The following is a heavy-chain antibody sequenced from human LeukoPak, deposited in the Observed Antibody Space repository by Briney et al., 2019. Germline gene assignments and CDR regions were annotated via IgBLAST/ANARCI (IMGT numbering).Heavy chain of an antibody. CDR1: GFTFSSYA. CDR3: ARDPSTGVVPDGKFSSDYYFDS. CDR2: ISYDESNE. D-gene: IGHD2-2*01. Sequence: PGRSLRLSCAASGFTFSSYAMHWVRQAPGKGLEWVAVISYDESNENYADSVKGRFTISRDNSKNTLYLQMNSLRVEDTAVYYCARDPSTGVVPDGKFSSDYYFDSWGRGTLVTVSS. J-gene: IGHJ4*02. V-gene: IGHV3-30*04.